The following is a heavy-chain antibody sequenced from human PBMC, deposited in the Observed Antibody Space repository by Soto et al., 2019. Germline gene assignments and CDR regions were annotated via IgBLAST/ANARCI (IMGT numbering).Heavy chain of an antibody. Sequence: QVQLQESGPGLVKPSGTLSLSCAVSGGSITNTKWWTWVRQAPGKGLEWIGVISRSAGSSYNPSLKSRAAMALATSHIQFALRLSSVTAADTAVYYCATQTISYTWDVWGQGTTVTVS. J-gene: IGHJ6*02. CDR3: ATQTISYTWDV. CDR2: ISRSAGS. D-gene: IGHD1-1*01. V-gene: IGHV4-4*02. CDR1: GGSITNTKW.